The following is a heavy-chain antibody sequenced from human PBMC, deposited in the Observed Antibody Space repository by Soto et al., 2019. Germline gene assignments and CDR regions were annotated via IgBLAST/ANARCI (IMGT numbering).Heavy chain of an antibody. CDR2: ISHDGRIE. CDR3: ARDGLPDDFRSGGYWFDP. J-gene: IGHJ5*02. CDR1: GFTFSTFA. V-gene: IGHV3-30-3*01. D-gene: IGHD3-3*01. Sequence: PGGSLRLSCAASGFTFSTFALHWVSQAPGEGLEWVALISHDGRIEKYADSVKGRFTISRDNSKNTLYMQMDSLRLEDTGVYYCARDGLPDDFRSGGYWFDPWGQGTQVTVSS.